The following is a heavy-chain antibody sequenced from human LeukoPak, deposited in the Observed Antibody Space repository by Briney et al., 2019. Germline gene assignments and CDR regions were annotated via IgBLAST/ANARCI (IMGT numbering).Heavy chain of an antibody. CDR2: IYYSGST. J-gene: IGHJ6*03. CDR3: AATNYGDTYYYYYYMDV. D-gene: IGHD4-17*01. Sequence: SETLSLTCAVYGGSFSGYYWSWIRQPPGKGPEWIGSIYYSGSTYYNPSLKSRVTISVDTSKNQFSLKLSSVTAADTAVYYCAATNYGDTYYYYYYMDVWGKGTTVTVSS. V-gene: IGHV4-34*01. CDR1: GGSFSGYY.